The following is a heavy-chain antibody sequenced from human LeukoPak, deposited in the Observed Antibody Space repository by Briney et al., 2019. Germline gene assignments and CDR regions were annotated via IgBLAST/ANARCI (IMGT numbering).Heavy chain of an antibody. CDR1: GGSISSYY. CDR2: IYTSGST. Sequence: PSETLSLTCTVSGGSISSYYWSWIRQPAGKGLEWIGRIYTSGSTNYNPSLKSRGTMSVDTSKTQFSLKLSSVTAADTAVYYCARTEMYYYGSGSYRDYWGQGTLVTVSS. J-gene: IGHJ4*02. D-gene: IGHD3-10*01. CDR3: ARTEMYYYGSGSYRDY. V-gene: IGHV4-4*07.